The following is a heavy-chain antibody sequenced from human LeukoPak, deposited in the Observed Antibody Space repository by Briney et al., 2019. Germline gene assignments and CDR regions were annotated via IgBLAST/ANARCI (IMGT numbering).Heavy chain of an antibody. CDR2: IHYTGST. J-gene: IGHJ5*02. CDR3: ARRANNWNSVGFDP. Sequence: SETLSLTCTVSGGSISGYYWSWIRQPPGKGLEWIGYIHYTGSTNYNPSLKSRVTISVDTSKNHFSLKLNSVTAADTAVYYCARRANNWNSVGFDPWGQGTLVTVSS. D-gene: IGHD1-7*01. V-gene: IGHV4-59*08. CDR1: GGSISGYY.